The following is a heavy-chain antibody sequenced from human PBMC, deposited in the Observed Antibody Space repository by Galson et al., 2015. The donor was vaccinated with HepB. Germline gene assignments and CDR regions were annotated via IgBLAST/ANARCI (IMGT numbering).Heavy chain of an antibody. D-gene: IGHD6-13*01. V-gene: IGHV4-4*02. J-gene: IGHJ4*02. CDR3: ARDVGIAAAGSPRGFDY. CDR2: IYHSGST. CDR1: GGSISSSNW. Sequence: TLSLTCAVSGGSISSSNWWSWVRQPPGKGLEWIGEIYHSGSTNYNPSLKSRVTISVDKSKNQFSLKLSSVTAADTAVYYCARDVGIAAAGSPRGFDYWGQGTLVTVSS.